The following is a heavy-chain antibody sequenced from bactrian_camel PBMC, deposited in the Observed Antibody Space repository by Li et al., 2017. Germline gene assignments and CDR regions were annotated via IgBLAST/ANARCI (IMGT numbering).Heavy chain of an antibody. CDR2: PYGDGTLT. J-gene: IGHJ4*01. CDR1: GDTSRIAT. V-gene: IGHV3S6*01. Sequence: HVQLVESGGGLVQPGGSLRLSCAASGDTSRIATRAWFRQAPGKGLEWVSSPYGDGTLTYYADSVKGRFTFSKDNAKNTVHLQMNSLKSEDTAMYYCAAKYPCTVVTVGSPRGYNYWGQGTQVTVS. D-gene: IGHD6*01. CDR3: AAKYPCTVVTVGSPRGYNY.